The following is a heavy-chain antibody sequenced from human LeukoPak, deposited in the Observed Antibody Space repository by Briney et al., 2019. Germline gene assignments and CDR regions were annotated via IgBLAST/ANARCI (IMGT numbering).Heavy chain of an antibody. CDR3: ASSYVPATAILAY. CDR1: GGAFSGFY. Sequence: SGTPSPTCAVYGGAFSGFYWGWIRQPPREGLGWIGEINHSGSTNYNPSLKSRVTISVDTSKNQFSLKLSSVTAADTAVYYCASSYVPATAILAYWGQGTLVTVSS. D-gene: IGHD2-2*02. V-gene: IGHV4-34*01. CDR2: INHSGST. J-gene: IGHJ4*02.